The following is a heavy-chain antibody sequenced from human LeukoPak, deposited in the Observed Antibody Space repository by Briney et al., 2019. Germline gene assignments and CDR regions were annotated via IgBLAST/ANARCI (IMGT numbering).Heavy chain of an antibody. Sequence: GGSLRLSCAASGFTFSRFGMHWVRQAPGKGLEWVAVIWYDGSNKYYADSVKGRFTISRDNSKNTLYLEMNSLRAEDTAAYYCARDYYYDSSGYWDYYFDYWGQGTLVSVSP. CDR3: ARDYYYDSSGYWDYYFDY. D-gene: IGHD3-22*01. CDR1: GFTFSRFG. V-gene: IGHV3-33*01. J-gene: IGHJ4*02. CDR2: IWYDGSNK.